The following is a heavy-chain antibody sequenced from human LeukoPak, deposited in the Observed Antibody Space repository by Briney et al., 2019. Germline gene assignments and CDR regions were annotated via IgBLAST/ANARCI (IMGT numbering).Heavy chain of an antibody. V-gene: IGHV7-4-1*02. CDR1: GYTFTSYG. CDR3: ARDLGRTYYYDSSGYAD. D-gene: IGHD3-22*01. Sequence: ASVKVSCKASGYTFTSYGISWVRQAPGQGLEWMGWINTNTGNPTYAQGFTGRFVFSLDTSVSTAYLQISSLKAEDTAVYYCARDLGRTYYYDSSGYADWGQGTLVTVSS. J-gene: IGHJ4*02. CDR2: INTNTGNP.